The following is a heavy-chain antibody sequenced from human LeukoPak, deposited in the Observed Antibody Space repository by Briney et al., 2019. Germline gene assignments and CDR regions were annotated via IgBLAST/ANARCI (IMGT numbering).Heavy chain of an antibody. D-gene: IGHD6-13*01. V-gene: IGHV4-61*02. Sequence: PSETLSLTCTVSGGSISSGSYYWRWIRQPAGKGLEWIGRIYSSGSTNYNPSLKNRVTMSVDTSKNQFSLNLSSVTAADTAVYYCARDQGYSSSWYWAGAFDIWGQGTMVTVSS. J-gene: IGHJ3*02. CDR3: ARDQGYSSSWYWAGAFDI. CDR1: GGSISSGSYY. CDR2: IYSSGST.